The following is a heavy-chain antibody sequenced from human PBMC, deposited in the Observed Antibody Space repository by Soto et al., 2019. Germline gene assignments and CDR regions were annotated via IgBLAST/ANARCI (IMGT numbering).Heavy chain of an antibody. V-gene: IGHV3-21*06. J-gene: IGHJ4*02. CDR1: GFTFTRYS. CDR3: ARESEDLTSNFDY. Sequence: GGSLRLSCAASGFTFTRYSMNWVRQAPGKGLEWVSSISSTTNYIYYGDSMKGRFTISRDNAKNSPYLEMNSLRAEDTAVYYCARESEDLTSNFDYWGQGTLVTVCS. CDR2: ISSTTNYI.